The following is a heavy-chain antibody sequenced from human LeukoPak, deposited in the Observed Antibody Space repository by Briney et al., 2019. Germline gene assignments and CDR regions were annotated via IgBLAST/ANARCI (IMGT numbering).Heavy chain of an antibody. CDR1: VFTFSSYS. J-gene: IGHJ4*02. D-gene: IGHD4-17*01. CDR2: ISSSSSYI. Sequence: GGPLRLSCAASVFTFSSYSMNWVRQAPGKGLEWGSSISSSSSYIYYAASVKGRFTISRDNAKNSLYLQMSSLRAEDTAVYYCATVLQYGDYVNYWGQGTLVTVSS. CDR3: ATVLQYGDYVNY. V-gene: IGHV3-21*01.